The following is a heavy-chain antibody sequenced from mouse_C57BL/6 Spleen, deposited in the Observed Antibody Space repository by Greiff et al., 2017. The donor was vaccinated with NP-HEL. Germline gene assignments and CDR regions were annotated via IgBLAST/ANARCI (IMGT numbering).Heavy chain of an antibody. V-gene: IGHV1-69*01. Sequence: QVQLQQSGAELVMPGASVKLSCKASGYTFTSYWMHWVKQRPGQGLEWIGEIDPSDSYTNYNQKFKGKSTLTVDKSSSTAYMQLSSLTSEDSAVYYCARGYYYGSSRYFDVWGTGTTVTVSS. J-gene: IGHJ1*03. CDR3: ARGYYYGSSRYFDV. D-gene: IGHD1-1*01. CDR1: GYTFTSYW. CDR2: IDPSDSYT.